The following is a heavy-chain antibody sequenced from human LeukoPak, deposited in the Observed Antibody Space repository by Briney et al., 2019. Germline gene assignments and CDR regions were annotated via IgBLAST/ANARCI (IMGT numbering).Heavy chain of an antibody. Sequence: GESLKISCKASGSTFTNHWIGWARQLPGKGLEWMGIIYPGDSDTRFGQSFQGQVTFSVDRSINTVYLQWNSLKASDTAMYFCARRDNGYDVWGQGILVTVSS. D-gene: IGHD5-12*01. CDR1: GSTFTNHW. CDR2: IYPGDSDT. V-gene: IGHV5-51*01. CDR3: ARRDNGYDV. J-gene: IGHJ4*02.